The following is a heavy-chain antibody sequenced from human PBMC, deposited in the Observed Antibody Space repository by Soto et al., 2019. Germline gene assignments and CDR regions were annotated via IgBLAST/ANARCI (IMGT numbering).Heavy chain of an antibody. CDR3: AKDAPEQTYYYDSSGYPDY. Sequence: LRLSCAASGFTFSSYAMSWVRQAPGKGLEWVSAISGSGSSTYYADSVKGRFTISRDNSENTLYLQMNSLRAEDTAVYYCAKDAPEQTYYYDSSGYPDYWGQGTLVTVSS. V-gene: IGHV3-23*01. J-gene: IGHJ4*02. D-gene: IGHD3-22*01. CDR1: GFTFSSYA. CDR2: ISGSGSST.